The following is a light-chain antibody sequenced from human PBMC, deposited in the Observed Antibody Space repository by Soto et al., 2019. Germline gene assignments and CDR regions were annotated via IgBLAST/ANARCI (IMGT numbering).Light chain of an antibody. Sequence: DIHMTQSPSTLSASIGDRVTITCRASQSISSWLAWYQQKPGKAPNLLIYDASSLERGVPSRFSGSGSGTEFTPTISSLQPDDFATYYCQQYNTYSTFGPGTKVDIK. V-gene: IGKV1-5*01. CDR1: QSISSW. CDR3: QQYNTYST. CDR2: DAS. J-gene: IGKJ3*01.